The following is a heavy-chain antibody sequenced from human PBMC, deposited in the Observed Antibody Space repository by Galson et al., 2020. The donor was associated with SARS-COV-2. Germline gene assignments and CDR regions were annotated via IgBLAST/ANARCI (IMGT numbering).Heavy chain of an antibody. CDR1: GFTFSNHV. J-gene: IGHJ4*02. Sequence: GESLKISCAASGFTFSNHVMAWLRHIPKRGLEWVSSIGATDGSTHYAGSVKGRFTISRDNSVNTLFLQMSSLRADDTAVYYCAKYGGFGYSGYVDFWGQGALVTVSS. V-gene: IGHV3-23*01. CDR2: IGATDGST. D-gene: IGHD5-12*01. CDR3: AKYGGFGYSGYVDF.